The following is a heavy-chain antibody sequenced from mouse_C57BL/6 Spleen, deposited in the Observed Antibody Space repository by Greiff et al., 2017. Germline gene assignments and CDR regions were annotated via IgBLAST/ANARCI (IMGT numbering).Heavy chain of an antibody. D-gene: IGHD2-4*01. CDR3: AMPAYDYDGAWFAY. CDR1: GYTFTTYP. Sequence: QVQLQQSGAELVKPGASVKMSCKASGYTFTTYPIEWMKQNHGKSLEWIGNFHPYNDDTKYNEKFKGKATLTVEQSSSTVYLELSRLTSEDSAVYYCAMPAYDYDGAWFAYWGQGTLVTVSA. V-gene: IGHV1-47*01. J-gene: IGHJ3*01. CDR2: FHPYNDDT.